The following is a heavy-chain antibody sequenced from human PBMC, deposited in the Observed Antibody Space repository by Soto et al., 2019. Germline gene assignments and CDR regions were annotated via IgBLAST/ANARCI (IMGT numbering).Heavy chain of an antibody. J-gene: IGHJ4*02. V-gene: IGHV3-7*03. D-gene: IGHD1-7*01. CDR2: IKQDGSEK. Sequence: LRLSCAASGFTFSSYWMSWVRQAPGKGLEWVANIKQDGSEKYYVDSVKGRFTISRDNAKNSLYLQMNSLRAEDTAVYYCAKDRWNYDYFDFWGQGTLVTVSS. CDR1: GFTFSSYW. CDR3: AKDRWNYDYFDF.